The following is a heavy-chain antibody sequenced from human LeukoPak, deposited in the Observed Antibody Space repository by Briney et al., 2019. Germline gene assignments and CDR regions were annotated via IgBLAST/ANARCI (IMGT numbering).Heavy chain of an antibody. CDR1: GFTFSSDS. J-gene: IGHJ4*02. CDR3: TRDRGYAFVN. CDR2: VNTAGTTT. D-gene: IGHD2-8*01. V-gene: IGHV3-74*01. Sequence: PGGSLRLSCAASGFTFSSDSMHWVRQAPGERLVWVSRVNTAGTTTTYADSVKGRFTISRDNANNALYLQMNSLTADDTAVYYCTRDRGYAFVNWGKGTLVTVSS.